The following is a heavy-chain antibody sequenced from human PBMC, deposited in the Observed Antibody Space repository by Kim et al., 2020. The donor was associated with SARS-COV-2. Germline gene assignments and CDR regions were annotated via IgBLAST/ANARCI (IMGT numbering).Heavy chain of an antibody. D-gene: IGHD3-9*01. V-gene: IGHV4-61*02. CDR2: IYTSGST. CDR3: ASSYDILTGYNWFDP. CDR1: GGSISSGSYY. Sequence: SETLSLTCTVSGGSISSGSYYWSWIRQPAGKGLEWIGRIYTSGSTNYNPSLKSRVTISVDTSKNQFSLKLSSVTAADTAVYYCASSYDILTGYNWFDPWGQGTLVTVSS. J-gene: IGHJ5*02.